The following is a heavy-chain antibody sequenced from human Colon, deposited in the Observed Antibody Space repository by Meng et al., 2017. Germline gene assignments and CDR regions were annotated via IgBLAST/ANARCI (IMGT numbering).Heavy chain of an antibody. D-gene: IGHD3-10*01. Sequence: GSLRLSCYVSGGSISGGTYFWAWIRQPPGKGLDYIGSVSYNGLTSYNPSLKSRVTILEDTSTNHLSLRLTSVTAADTAVHYCARGSGKGIDFWGQGRLVTVSS. CDR3: ARGSGKGIDF. CDR1: GGSISGGTYF. CDR2: VSYNGLT. V-gene: IGHV4-39*07. J-gene: IGHJ4*02.